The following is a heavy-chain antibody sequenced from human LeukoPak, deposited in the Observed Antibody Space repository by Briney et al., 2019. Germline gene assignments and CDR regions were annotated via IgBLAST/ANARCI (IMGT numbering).Heavy chain of an antibody. V-gene: IGHV1-69*04. CDR1: GGTFSSYA. J-gene: IGHJ3*02. CDR2: IIPILGIA. D-gene: IGHD3-22*01. Sequence: ASVKVSCKASGGTFSSYAISWVRQAPGQGLEWMGRIIPILGIANYAQKYQGRVTITADKSTSTAYMELSSLRSEDTAVYYCARDGVYYYDSSGPDDAFDIWGQGTIVTVSS. CDR3: ARDGVYYYDSSGPDDAFDI.